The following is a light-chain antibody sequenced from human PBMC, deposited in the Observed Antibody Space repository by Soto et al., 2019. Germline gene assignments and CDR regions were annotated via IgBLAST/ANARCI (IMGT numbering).Light chain of an antibody. CDR3: QQRSNWPPT. CDR2: DAS. J-gene: IGKJ5*01. V-gene: IGKV3-11*01. CDR1: QSVSID. Sequence: VLTQSPGTLSLSPGERATLSCRASQSVSIDLAWYQQKPGQAPRLLIYDASNRATGIPARFSGSGSGTDFTLTISSLEPEDFAVYYCQQRSNWPPTFGQGTRLEN.